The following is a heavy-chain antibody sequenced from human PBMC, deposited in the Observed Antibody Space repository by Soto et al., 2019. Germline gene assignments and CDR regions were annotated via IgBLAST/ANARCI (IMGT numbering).Heavy chain of an antibody. CDR2: ISAYNGNT. J-gene: IGHJ5*02. D-gene: IGHD2-2*01. Sequence: ASVKVSCKASGYTFTSYGISWVRQAPGQGLERMGWISAYNGNTNYAQKLQGRVTMTTDTSTSTAYMELRSLRSDDTAVYYCARGYCSSTSCYDWKNWFDPWGQGTLVTVSS. V-gene: IGHV1-18*01. CDR1: GYTFTSYG. CDR3: ARGYCSSTSCYDWKNWFDP.